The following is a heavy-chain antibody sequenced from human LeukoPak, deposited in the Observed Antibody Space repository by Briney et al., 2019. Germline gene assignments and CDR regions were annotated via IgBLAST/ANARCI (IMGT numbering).Heavy chain of an antibody. V-gene: IGHV4-39*07. Sequence: PSETLSLTCTVSGGSISSSSYYWGWIRQPPGKGLEWIGSIYYSGSTYYNPSLKSRVTISVDTSENQFSLKLSSVTAADTAVYYCASKPRVFGMGAFDIWGQGTMVTVSS. D-gene: IGHD3-16*01. CDR1: GGSISSSSYY. CDR3: ASKPRVFGMGAFDI. CDR2: IYYSGST. J-gene: IGHJ3*02.